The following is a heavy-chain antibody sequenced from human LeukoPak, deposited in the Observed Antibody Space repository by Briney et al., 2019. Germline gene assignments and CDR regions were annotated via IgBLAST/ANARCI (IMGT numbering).Heavy chain of an antibody. CDR3: ARDRHGGAFDY. CDR2: INSDGSST. V-gene: IGHV3-74*01. J-gene: IGHJ4*02. Sequence: GGSLRLSCAASGFTFSSYWMHWVRQAPGKGLVWVSRINSDGSSTNYADSVKGRFTISRDNAKNSLYLQINSLRAEDTAVYSCARDRHGGAFDYWGQGTLVTVSS. CDR1: GFTFSSYW. D-gene: IGHD3-16*01.